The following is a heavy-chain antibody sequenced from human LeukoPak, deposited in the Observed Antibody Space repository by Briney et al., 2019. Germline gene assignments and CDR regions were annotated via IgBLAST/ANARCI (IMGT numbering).Heavy chain of an antibody. CDR3: AKDPYGDYGYFQH. CDR1: GFTFSSYA. D-gene: IGHD4-17*01. CDR2: ISGSGGST. V-gene: IGHV3-23*01. Sequence: GGSLRLSCATSGFTFSSYAMTWVRQAPGKGLEWVSAISGSGGSTYYADSVKGRFTISRDNSKNTLHLQMNSLRAEGTAVYYCAKDPYGDYGYFQHWGQGTLVTVSS. J-gene: IGHJ1*01.